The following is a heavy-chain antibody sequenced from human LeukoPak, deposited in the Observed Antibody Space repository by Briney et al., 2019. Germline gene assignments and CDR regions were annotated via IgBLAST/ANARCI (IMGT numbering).Heavy chain of an antibody. CDR2: IYYSGST. J-gene: IGHJ4*02. V-gene: IGHV4-59*08. CDR3: ARRRSSILYYFDY. CDR1: GGSISSYY. D-gene: IGHD6-19*01. Sequence: SETLSLTCTVSGGSISSYYWSWIRQPPGKGLEWIGYIYYSGSTNYNPSLKSRVTISVDTSKNQFSLKLSSVTAAGTAVYYCARRRSSILYYFDYWGQGTLVTVSS.